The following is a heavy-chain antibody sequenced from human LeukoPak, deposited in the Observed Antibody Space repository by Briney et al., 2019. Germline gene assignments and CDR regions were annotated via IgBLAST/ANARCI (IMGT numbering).Heavy chain of an antibody. D-gene: IGHD4-17*01. Sequence: PGGSLRLSCAASGFTFSDYYMSWIRQAPGKGLEWVSYISSSGSTIYHADSVKGRFTISRDNAQNSLYLQMNSLRAEDTAVYYCARNGMTTVTWWFDPWGQGTLVTVSS. CDR2: ISSSGSTI. CDR3: ARNGMTTVTWWFDP. J-gene: IGHJ5*02. V-gene: IGHV3-11*01. CDR1: GFTFSDYY.